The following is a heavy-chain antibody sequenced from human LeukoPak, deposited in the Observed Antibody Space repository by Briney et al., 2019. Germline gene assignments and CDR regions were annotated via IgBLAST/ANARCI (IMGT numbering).Heavy chain of an antibody. CDR2: IYYSGST. Sequence: SETLSLTCTVSGGSISSYYWSWLRQPPGKGLEWIGYIYYSGSTNYNPSLKSRVTISVDTSKNQFSLKLSSVTAADTAVYYCARSVRRQQLVNWFDPWGQGTLVTVSS. CDR1: GGSISSYY. CDR3: ARSVRRQQLVNWFDP. J-gene: IGHJ5*02. V-gene: IGHV4-59*01. D-gene: IGHD6-13*01.